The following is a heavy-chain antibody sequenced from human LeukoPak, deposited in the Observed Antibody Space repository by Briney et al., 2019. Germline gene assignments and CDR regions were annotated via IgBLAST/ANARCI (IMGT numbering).Heavy chain of an antibody. CDR1: GFTFSSYW. CDR3: GRDFAYYDILTGFGEYYFDY. D-gene: IGHD3-9*01. Sequence: GGSLRLSCAASGFTFSSYWMHWVRQAPGKGLVWVSRINSDGSSTSYADSVKGRFTISRDNAKNTLYLQMNSLRAEDTAVYYCGRDFAYYDILTGFGEYYFDYWGQGTLVTVSS. CDR2: INSDGSST. J-gene: IGHJ4*02. V-gene: IGHV3-74*01.